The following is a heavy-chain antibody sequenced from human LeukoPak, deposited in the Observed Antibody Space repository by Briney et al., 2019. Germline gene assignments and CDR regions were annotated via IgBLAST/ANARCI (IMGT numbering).Heavy chain of an antibody. V-gene: IGHV1-69*13. J-gene: IGHJ5*02. CDR2: IITICGTA. CDR1: GCTFSSYA. D-gene: IGHD6-13*01. CDR3: ARMPGIARQHWFDP. Sequence: VPVTFQSSGCTFSSYAISWQGPAPGPGLEWMGGIITICGTANYAQKLQGRGTITSNETTSTAYMELSSLMSEDAAVYYCARMPGIARQHWFDPWGQGTLVTVSS.